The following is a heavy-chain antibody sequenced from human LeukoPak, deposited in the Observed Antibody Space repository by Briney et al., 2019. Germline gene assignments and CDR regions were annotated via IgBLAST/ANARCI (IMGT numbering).Heavy chain of an antibody. Sequence: GGSLRLSCAASGFTFSSFAMHWVRQAPGKGLEYVSAISSDGGSTYYGNSVKGRFTISRDDSKNTLYLLMGSLRAEDMAVYYCARRNGAEHSYDYWGQGTLVTVSS. D-gene: IGHD5-18*01. CDR2: ISSDGGST. V-gene: IGHV3-64*01. CDR1: GFTFSSFA. J-gene: IGHJ4*02. CDR3: ARRNGAEHSYDY.